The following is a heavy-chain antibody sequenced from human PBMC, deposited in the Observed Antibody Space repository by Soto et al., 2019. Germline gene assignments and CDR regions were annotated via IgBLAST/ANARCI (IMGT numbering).Heavy chain of an antibody. CDR3: ASIMYSSGWYLINYYYYGMDV. CDR1: GVNLRNYW. J-gene: IGHJ6*02. Sequence: GGSLRLSCTASGVNLRNYWLHWVRQAPGKGLVWVSRINSGGSNIKYADSVKGRFTISGDNARNTLYLQMDSLRVEDTAVYYCASIMYSSGWYLINYYYYGMDVGGQGTTVTVSS. CDR2: INSGGSNI. V-gene: IGHV3-74*03. D-gene: IGHD6-19*01.